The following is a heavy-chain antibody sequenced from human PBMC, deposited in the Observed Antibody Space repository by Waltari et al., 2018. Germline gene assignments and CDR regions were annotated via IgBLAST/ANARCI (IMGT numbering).Heavy chain of an antibody. CDR3: ARRHGSNYFDY. V-gene: IGHV4-38-2*01. D-gene: IGHD3-10*01. CDR2: IYHSGNT. Sequence: QVQLQESGPGLVKASETLSLTCAVSSYSISSGYNWGWIQQPPGKGLECIGSIYHSGNTYYNPSLKSRVTISVDTSKNQFSLKLSSVTAADTAVYYCARRHGSNYFDYWGQGTLVTVSS. J-gene: IGHJ4*02. CDR1: SYSISSGYN.